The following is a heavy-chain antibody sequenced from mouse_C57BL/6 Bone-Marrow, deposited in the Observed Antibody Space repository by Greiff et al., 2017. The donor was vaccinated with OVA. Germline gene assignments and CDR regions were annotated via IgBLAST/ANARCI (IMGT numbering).Heavy chain of an antibody. V-gene: IGHV1-64*01. D-gene: IGHD4-1*01. CDR2: IHPNSGST. J-gene: IGHJ4*01. Sequence: QVQLQQPGAELVKPGASVKLSCKASGYTFTSYWMHWVKQRPGQGLEWIGMIHPNSGSTNYNEKFKSKATLTVDKSSSTAYMQLSSLTSEDSAVYYCARTGTVYYYAMDYWGQGTSVTVSS. CDR1: GYTFTSYW. CDR3: ARTGTVYYYAMDY.